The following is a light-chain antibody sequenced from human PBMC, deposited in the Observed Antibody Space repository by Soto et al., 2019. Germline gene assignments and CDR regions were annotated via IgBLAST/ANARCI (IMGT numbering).Light chain of an antibody. CDR3: QQYNNWPVT. V-gene: IGKV3-15*01. CDR2: GTS. CDR1: QSVSSN. Sequence: EIVMTQSPSTLSVSPWERATLSCRASQSVSSNLAWYQLKPGRAPRLLIYGTSTRATGLPARFSGSGSGTEFTLTISSLQSEDFAVYSCQQYNNWPVTFGGGTKVDIK. J-gene: IGKJ4*01.